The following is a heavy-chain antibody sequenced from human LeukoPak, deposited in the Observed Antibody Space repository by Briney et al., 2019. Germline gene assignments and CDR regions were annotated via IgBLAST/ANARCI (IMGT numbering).Heavy chain of an antibody. D-gene: IGHD6-13*01. CDR1: GFTFSSSW. CDR2: IKSDGRST. J-gene: IGHJ4*02. Sequence: GGSLRLSCAASGFTFSSSWLHWVRQAPGKGLVWVSRIKSDGRSTSYADSVKGRFTISRDNAKNTLYLQMNSLRAEDTAMYYCASSIAAAGDYWGQGTLVTVSS. V-gene: IGHV3-74*01. CDR3: ASSIAAAGDY.